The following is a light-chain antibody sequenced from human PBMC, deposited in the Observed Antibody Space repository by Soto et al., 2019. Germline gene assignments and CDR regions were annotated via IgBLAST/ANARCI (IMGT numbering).Light chain of an antibody. J-gene: IGKJ1*01. CDR3: QQYNRYEGT. CDR2: DAS. Sequence: IQMTQSPSTLAGSVGEAGTITCRASQNIRDWLAWYQQKPGKAPKLLIYDASNLESGAPSRFTGSGSGTEFTLTISSLQPDDFAIYYCQQYNRYEGTFGQGTKVDIK. CDR1: QNIRDW. V-gene: IGKV1-5*01.